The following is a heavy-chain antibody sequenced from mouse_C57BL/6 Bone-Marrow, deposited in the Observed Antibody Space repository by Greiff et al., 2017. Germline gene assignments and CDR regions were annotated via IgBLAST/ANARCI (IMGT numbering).Heavy chain of an antibody. CDR3: ARDRDDYDAWFAY. CDR1: GYAFSSYW. V-gene: IGHV1-80*01. D-gene: IGHD2-4*01. J-gene: IGHJ3*01. Sequence: VQLQQSGAELVKPGASVKISCKASGYAFSSYWMNWVKQRPGKGLEWIGQIYPGDGDTNYNGKFKGKATLTADKSSSTAYMQLSSLTSEDSAVYFCARDRDDYDAWFAYWGQGTLVTVSA. CDR2: IYPGDGDT.